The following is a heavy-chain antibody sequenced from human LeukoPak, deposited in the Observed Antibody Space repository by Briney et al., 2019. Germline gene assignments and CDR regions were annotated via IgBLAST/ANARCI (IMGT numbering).Heavy chain of an antibody. CDR3: ACSNDYGDFDY. Sequence: PGRSLRLSCAASGFTFSSYGMHWVRQAPGKGLEWVAVIWYDGSNKYYADSVKGRFTISRDNSKNTLYLQMNSLRAEDTAVYYCACSNDYGDFDYWGQGTLVTVSS. J-gene: IGHJ4*02. CDR1: GFTFSSYG. CDR2: IWYDGSNK. D-gene: IGHD4-17*01. V-gene: IGHV3-33*01.